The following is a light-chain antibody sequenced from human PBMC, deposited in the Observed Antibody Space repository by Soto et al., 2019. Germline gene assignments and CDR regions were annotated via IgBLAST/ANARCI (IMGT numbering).Light chain of an antibody. CDR3: QSYDSSLSGWV. J-gene: IGLJ3*02. CDR2: GNS. V-gene: IGLV1-40*01. CDR1: SSNIGAGYD. Sequence: QSVLTQPPSVSGAPGQRVTISCTGCSSNIGAGYDVHWYQQLPGTAPKLLIYGNSNRPSGVPDRFSGSKSGTSASLAITGLQAEDEANYYCQSYDSSLSGWVFGGGTQLTV.